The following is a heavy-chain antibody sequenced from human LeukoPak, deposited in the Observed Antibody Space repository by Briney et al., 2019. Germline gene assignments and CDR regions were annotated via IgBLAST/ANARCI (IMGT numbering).Heavy chain of an antibody. CDR2: INPSGGST. V-gene: IGHV1-46*01. CDR3: ARPSDFWSGFDY. D-gene: IGHD3-3*01. Sequence: ASVQVSCQSSGYTFTSYYMHWVRPAPGQGLAWMGIINPSGGSTSYAQKFQGRVTMTRDMSTRTVYMELSSLRSEDTAVYYCARPSDFWSGFDYWGQGTLVTVSS. J-gene: IGHJ4*02. CDR1: GYTFTSYY.